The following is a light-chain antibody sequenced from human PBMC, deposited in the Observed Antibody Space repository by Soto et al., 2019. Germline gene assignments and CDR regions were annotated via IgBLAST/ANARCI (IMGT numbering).Light chain of an antibody. J-gene: IGLJ3*02. CDR3: SSYTSSNSWV. Sequence: QSALTQPASVSGSPGQSITISCTGTTIYVGGYNHVSWYQQHPGKAPKLMIYEVSNRPSGDSNRFSGSKAGNTASLTISGLQAEDEADYYCSSYTSSNSWVFGVGTKVTVL. CDR1: TIYVGGYNH. CDR2: EVS. V-gene: IGLV2-14*01.